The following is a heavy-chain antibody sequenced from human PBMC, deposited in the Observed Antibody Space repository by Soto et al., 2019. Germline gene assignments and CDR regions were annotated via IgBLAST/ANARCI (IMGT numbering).Heavy chain of an antibody. CDR1: GGSISSYY. Sequence: SETLSLTCTVSGGSISSYYWSWTRQPPGKGLEWLGYIYYTGSSNYNPSLESRVTVSVDTSKNQFSLKLSSVTAADTAVYYCARDSSSSAGYYYYYGMDVWGQGTTVTVS. CDR3: ARDSSSSAGYYYYYGMDV. CDR2: IYYTGSS. J-gene: IGHJ6*02. V-gene: IGHV4-59*01. D-gene: IGHD6-6*01.